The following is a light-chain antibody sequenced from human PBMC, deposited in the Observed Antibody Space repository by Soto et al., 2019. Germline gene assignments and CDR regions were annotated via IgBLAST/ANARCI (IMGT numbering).Light chain of an antibody. CDR1: QSISSW. CDR3: QQYDRASWT. V-gene: IGKV1-5*03. Sequence: DIQMTQSPSTLSASVGDRVIITCRASQSISSWLAWYQQKPRKAPDLLIYRASTLKTGIPSRFGGSGSGTEFTLTISSLQPDDFATYYCQQYDRASWTFGPGTKVEIK. CDR2: RAS. J-gene: IGKJ1*01.